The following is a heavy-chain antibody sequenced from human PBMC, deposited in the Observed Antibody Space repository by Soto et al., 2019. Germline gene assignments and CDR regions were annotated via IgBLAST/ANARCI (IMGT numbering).Heavy chain of an antibody. Sequence: QVQLVQSGAEVKKPGASVKVSCKASGYTFSSYDINWVRLATGQGLEWMGWLNPNSGDTGYAQKFQGRVTLTRNTSINTAYIELSSLTSDDTAVYYCATSGGGWYLYWGPGTLVTVSS. CDR3: ATSGGGWYLY. V-gene: IGHV1-8*01. D-gene: IGHD6-19*01. CDR2: LNPNSGDT. J-gene: IGHJ4*02. CDR1: GYTFSSYD.